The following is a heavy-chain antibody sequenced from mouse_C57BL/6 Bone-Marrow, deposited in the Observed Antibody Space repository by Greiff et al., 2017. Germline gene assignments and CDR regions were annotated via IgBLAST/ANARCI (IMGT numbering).Heavy chain of an antibody. CDR1: GYAFSSSW. V-gene: IGHV1-82*01. CDR2: IYPGDGDT. CDR3: AYDYGTDYFDY. Sequence: QVHVKQSGPELVKPGASVKISCKASGYAFSSSWMNWVKQRPGKGLEWIGRIYPGDGDTNYNGKFKGKATLTADKSSSTAYMQLSSLTSEDSAVYFCAYDYGTDYFDYWGQGTTLTVSS. J-gene: IGHJ2*01. D-gene: IGHD2-4*01.